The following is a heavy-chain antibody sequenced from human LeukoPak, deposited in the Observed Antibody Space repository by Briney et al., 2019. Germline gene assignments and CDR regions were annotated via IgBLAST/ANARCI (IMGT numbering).Heavy chain of an antibody. CDR1: GFTFDDYA. CDR2: ISWNSGYI. Sequence: QTGGSLRLSCAASGFTFDDYAMHWVRHAPGKGLEWVSGISWNSGYIGYADSVKGRFTISRDNAKNSLYLQMNSLRAEDTALYYCAKDARINYYYGMDVWGQGTTVTVSS. CDR3: AKDARINYYYGMDV. J-gene: IGHJ6*02. D-gene: IGHD2-15*01. V-gene: IGHV3-9*01.